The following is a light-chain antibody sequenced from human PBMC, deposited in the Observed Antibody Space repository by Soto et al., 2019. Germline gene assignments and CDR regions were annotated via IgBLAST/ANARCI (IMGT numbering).Light chain of an antibody. CDR3: QQRHSWPYT. J-gene: IGKJ2*01. Sequence: ENVLPQSPATLSLSPGESVTLSCRASQNADRYLAWYQQKPGQAPRLLIYDASYRATGIPARFSGSGSGSDFTLTISSLEPEEFAVYYCQQRHSWPYTVGQGTKVDIK. CDR1: QNADRY. CDR2: DAS. V-gene: IGKV3-11*01.